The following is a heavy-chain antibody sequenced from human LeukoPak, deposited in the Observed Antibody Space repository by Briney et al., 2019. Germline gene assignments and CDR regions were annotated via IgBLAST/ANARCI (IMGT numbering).Heavy chain of an antibody. CDR2: ISGSGNT. Sequence: GGSLRLSCAASGFTFITYDMGWVRQAPGKGLEWVSGISGSGNTFHVDSVRGRFIISRDNFKNTLNLQMNSLRDDDAAVYYCAKGARVFSNVSGSYRDFFDSWGQGTLVTVSS. J-gene: IGHJ5*01. CDR1: GFTFITYD. CDR3: AKGARVFSNVSGSYRDFFDS. V-gene: IGHV3-23*01. D-gene: IGHD3-10*01.